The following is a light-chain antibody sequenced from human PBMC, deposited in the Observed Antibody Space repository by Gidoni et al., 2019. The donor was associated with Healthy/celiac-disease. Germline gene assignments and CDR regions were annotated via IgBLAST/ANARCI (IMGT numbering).Light chain of an antibody. CDR3: AAWDDSLNGPKWV. CDR1: SSNIGSNT. J-gene: IGLJ3*02. Sequence: QSVLTQPPSASGTPGQRVTISCSGGSSNIGSNTVNWYQQLPGTAPKLLIYSNNQRPSGVPDRFSGSKSGTSASLAISGLQSEDEADYYCAAWDDSLNGPKWVFGGGTKLTVL. CDR2: SNN. V-gene: IGLV1-44*01.